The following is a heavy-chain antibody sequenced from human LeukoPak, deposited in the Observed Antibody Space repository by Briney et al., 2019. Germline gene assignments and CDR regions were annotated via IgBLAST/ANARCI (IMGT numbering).Heavy chain of an antibody. CDR2: ISYDGSNK. CDR1: GFTFSSYA. CDR3: AKDMSYYDSSGYYPGY. Sequence: GGSLRLSCAASGFTFSSYAMHWVRQAPGKGLEWVAVISYDGSNKYYADSVKGRFTISRDNSKNTLYLQVNSLRAEDTAVYYCAKDMSYYDSSGYYPGYWGQGTLVTVSS. D-gene: IGHD3-22*01. V-gene: IGHV3-30-3*01. J-gene: IGHJ4*02.